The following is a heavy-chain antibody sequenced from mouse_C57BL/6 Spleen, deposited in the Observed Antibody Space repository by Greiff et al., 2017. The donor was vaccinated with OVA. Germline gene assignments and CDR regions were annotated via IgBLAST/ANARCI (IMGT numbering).Heavy chain of an antibody. CDR3: ARYIYGYSYYAMDY. D-gene: IGHD2-2*01. J-gene: IGHJ4*01. V-gene: IGHV7-3*01. Sequence: EVKLVESGGGLVQPGGSLSLSCAASGFTFTDYYMSWVRQPPGKALEWLGFIRNKANGNTTEYSASVKGRFTISRDNSKSILYLQMNALRAEDSATYYCARYIYGYSYYAMDYWGQGTSVTVSS. CDR1: GFTFTDYY. CDR2: IRNKANGNTT.